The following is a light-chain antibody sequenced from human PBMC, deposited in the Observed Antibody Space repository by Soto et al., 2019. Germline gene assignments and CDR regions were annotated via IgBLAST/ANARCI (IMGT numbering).Light chain of an antibody. CDR3: QQYGSSPRT. J-gene: IGKJ1*01. CDR2: DAS. V-gene: IGKV3-11*01. CDR1: QSVRTY. Sequence: EIVLTQSPGTLSLSPGERATLSCRASQSVRTYLAWYQQKPGQAPRLLIYDASNRATGIPARFSGSGSGTDFTLTISSLEPEDFAVYYCQQYGSSPRTFGLGTKVDIK.